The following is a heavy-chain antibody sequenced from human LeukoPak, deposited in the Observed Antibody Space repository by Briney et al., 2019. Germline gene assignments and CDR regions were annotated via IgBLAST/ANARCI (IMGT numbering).Heavy chain of an antibody. D-gene: IGHD4-17*01. V-gene: IGHV4-38-2*02. J-gene: IGHJ6*03. Sequence: PSETLSLTCTVSGYSISSGYHWGWIRQPPGKGLEWIGSIYHSGSTYYNPSLKSRVTISVDTSKNQFSLKLSSVTAADTAVYYCARFPRSYGDYSYYYYMDVWGKGTTVTVSS. CDR3: ARFPRSYGDYSYYYYMDV. CDR1: GYSISSGYH. CDR2: IYHSGST.